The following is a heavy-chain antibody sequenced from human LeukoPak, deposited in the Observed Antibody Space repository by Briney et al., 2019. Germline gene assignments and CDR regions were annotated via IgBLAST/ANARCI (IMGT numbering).Heavy chain of an antibody. CDR1: GYTFTSYD. CDR2: MNPNSGNT. J-gene: IGHJ4*02. CDR3: ARVHRVRGVIGY. Sequence: ASVKVSCKASGYTFTSYDINWVRQATGQGLEWMGWMNPNSGNTGYAQKFQGRVTMTRNTSTSTAYMELSSLRSEDTAVYYCARVHRVRGVIGYWGQGTLVTVSS. V-gene: IGHV1-8*01. D-gene: IGHD3-10*01.